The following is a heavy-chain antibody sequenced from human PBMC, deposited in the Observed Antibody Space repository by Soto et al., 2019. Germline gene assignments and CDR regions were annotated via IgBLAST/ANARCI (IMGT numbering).Heavy chain of an antibody. CDR3: TTGVAVAGTGENYYYYYMDV. J-gene: IGHJ6*03. V-gene: IGHV3-15*01. CDR2: IKSKTDGGTT. Sequence: EVQLVESGGGLVKPGGSLRLSCAASGFTFSNAWMSWVRQAPGKGLEWVGRIKSKTDGGTTDYAAPVKGRFTISIDDSKNTLYLQMNSLKTEDTAVYYCTTGVAVAGTGENYYYYYMDVWGKGTTVTVSS. D-gene: IGHD6-19*01. CDR1: GFTFSNAW.